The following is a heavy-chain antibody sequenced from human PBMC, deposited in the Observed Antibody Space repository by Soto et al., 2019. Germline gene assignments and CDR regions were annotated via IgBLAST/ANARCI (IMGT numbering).Heavy chain of an antibody. CDR3: ARGITQGYDY. D-gene: IGHD1-20*01. J-gene: IGHJ4*02. V-gene: IGHV1-8*02. CDR2: MSPSSGNT. CDR1: GYKFNTYD. Sequence: QVQLVQSGAEVEKPGASVKVSCQASGYKFNTYDINWVRQATGQGLEWMGWMSPSSGNTGYAQKFQGRVTMTRDTSVITAYMELNSLTSHDTAVYYCARGITQGYDYWGQGTPVTVSS.